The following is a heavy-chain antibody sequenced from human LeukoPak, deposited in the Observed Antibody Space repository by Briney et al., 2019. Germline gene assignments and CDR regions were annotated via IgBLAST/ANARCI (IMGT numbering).Heavy chain of an antibody. CDR3: AREGLDSAMVTSAAFDL. CDR1: GGSFSGYY. D-gene: IGHD5-18*01. Sequence: SETLSLTCAVYGGSFSGYYWSWIRQPPGKGLEWIGEINHSGSTNYNPSLKSRVTISVDTSKNQFSLKLSSVTAADTAVYFCAREGLDSAMVTSAAFDLWGQGTMVTVSS. J-gene: IGHJ3*01. V-gene: IGHV4-34*01. CDR2: INHSGST.